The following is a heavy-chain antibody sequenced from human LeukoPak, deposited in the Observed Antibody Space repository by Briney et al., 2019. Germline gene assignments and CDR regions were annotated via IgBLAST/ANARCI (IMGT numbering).Heavy chain of an antibody. CDR2: IRYDGSDK. CDR1: GFTFSSYG. V-gene: IGHV3-30*02. CDR3: AKGGVSPAYTHIFDI. J-gene: IGHJ3*02. D-gene: IGHD3-16*01. Sequence: GGSLRLSCAASGFTFSSYGMHWVRQAPGKGLEWVTFIRYDGSDKYYADSVKGRFTIPRDNSKNTLYLQMNSLRAEDTAFYYCAKGGVSPAYTHIFDIWGQGTIVTVSS.